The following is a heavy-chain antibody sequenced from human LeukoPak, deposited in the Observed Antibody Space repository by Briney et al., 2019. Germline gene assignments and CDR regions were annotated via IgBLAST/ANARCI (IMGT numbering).Heavy chain of an antibody. CDR1: GCSFTSYW. CDR3: AKIDRTYCSRSSCYALDY. CDR2: IYPGDSDT. Sequence: GESLQISCQGSGCSFTSYWIGWVHQMPGKGLEWMGIIYPGDSDTRYSPSFQGQVTISADKSISTAYLQWSSLKASDTAMYYCAKIDRTYCSRSSCYALDYWGQGTLVTVSS. D-gene: IGHD2-2*01. J-gene: IGHJ4*02. V-gene: IGHV5-51*07.